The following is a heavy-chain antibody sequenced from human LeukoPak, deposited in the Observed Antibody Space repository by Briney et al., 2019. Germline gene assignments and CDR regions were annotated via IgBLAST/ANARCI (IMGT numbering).Heavy chain of an antibody. D-gene: IGHD2-2*01. Sequence: SETLSLTCAVYGGSFSGYYWSWIRQPPGKGLEWIGGINHSGSTNYNPSLKSRVTISVDTSRNQFSLKLSSVTAADTAVYYCARVPYCSSTSCYLRAFDIWGQGTMVTVSS. CDR3: ARVPYCSSTSCYLRAFDI. CDR1: GGSFSGYY. J-gene: IGHJ3*02. CDR2: INHSGST. V-gene: IGHV4-34*01.